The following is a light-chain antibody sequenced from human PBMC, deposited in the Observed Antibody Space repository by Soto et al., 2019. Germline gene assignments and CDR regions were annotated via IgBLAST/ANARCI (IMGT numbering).Light chain of an antibody. CDR3: SSYTSSSTPYV. CDR1: SSDVGGYNY. V-gene: IGLV2-14*01. CDR2: EVS. J-gene: IGLJ1*01. Sequence: QSALTQPASVSGSPGQSITISCTGTSSDVGGYNYVSWYQQHPGKAPKLMIYEVSNRPSGFSNRFSGSKSGNTASLTISGLQAEDEADYYCSSYTSSSTPYVFGPGPKVTVL.